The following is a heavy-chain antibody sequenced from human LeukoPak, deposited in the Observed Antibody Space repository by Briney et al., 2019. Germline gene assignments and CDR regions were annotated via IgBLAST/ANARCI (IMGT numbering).Heavy chain of an antibody. CDR1: GFTFSSYA. D-gene: IGHD3-10*01. CDR3: ARGTRGFDY. CDR2: ISSNGGST. J-gene: IGHJ4*02. V-gene: IGHV3-64*01. Sequence: SGGSLRLSCAASGFTFSSYAMHWVRRAPGKGLEYVSAISSNGGSTYYANSVKGRFTISRDNSKNTLYLQMGSLRAEDMAVYYCARGTRGFDYWGQGTLLTVSS.